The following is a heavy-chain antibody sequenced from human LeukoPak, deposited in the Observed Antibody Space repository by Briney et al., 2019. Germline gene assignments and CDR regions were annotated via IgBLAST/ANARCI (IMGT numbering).Heavy chain of an antibody. J-gene: IGHJ2*01. CDR1: GYTFTGYC. D-gene: IGHD2-15*01. CDR2: INPKSGGT. V-gene: IGHV1-2*06. Sequence: ASVKVSCKASGYTFTGYCMHWVRQAPGQGLEWMGRINPKSGGTNYAQKFQGRVTMNRETSKRTAYMELRRLRSDDTAVYYCARGVTAYWYFDLWGRGTLVTVSS. CDR3: ARGVTAYWYFDL.